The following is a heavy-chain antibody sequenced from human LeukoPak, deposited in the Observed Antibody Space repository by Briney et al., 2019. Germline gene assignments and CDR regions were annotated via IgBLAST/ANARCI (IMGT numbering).Heavy chain of an antibody. J-gene: IGHJ4*02. V-gene: IGHV3-21*01. CDR3: ARGRIAVAGQEKIDY. CDR1: GFTFSSYS. D-gene: IGHD6-19*01. CDR2: ISSSSSYI. Sequence: GGSLRLSCAASGFTFSSYSMNWVRQAPGKGLEWVSSISSSSSYIYYAHSVKGRFTISRGNAKNSLYLQMNSFRADDTAGDYCARGRIAVAGQEKIDYWGQGTLVTVSS.